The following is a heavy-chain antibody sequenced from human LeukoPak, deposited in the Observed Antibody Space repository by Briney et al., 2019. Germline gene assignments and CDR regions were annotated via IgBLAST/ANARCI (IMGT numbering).Heavy chain of an antibody. CDR1: GFTFSSYA. CDR2: ISGSGGST. D-gene: IGHD6-13*01. Sequence: PGGSLRLSCAASGFTFSSYAMGWVRQAPGKGLEWVSSISGSGGSTYYADSVKGRFTISRDNSKNTLYLQMNSLRAEDTAVYYCAKSNSSSWPYYFDYWGQGTLVTVSS. J-gene: IGHJ4*02. V-gene: IGHV3-23*01. CDR3: AKSNSSSWPYYFDY.